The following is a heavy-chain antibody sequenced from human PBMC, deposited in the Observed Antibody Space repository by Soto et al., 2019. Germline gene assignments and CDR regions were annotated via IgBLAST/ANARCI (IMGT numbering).Heavy chain of an antibody. V-gene: IGHV3-11*01. CDR3: ARDGAVYDFLTGLTGSH. CDR1: GFTFSDFY. D-gene: IGHD3-9*01. Sequence: QVQLVESGGGLVKPGGSLRLSCAASGFTFSDFYMSWIRQAPGKGLEWISYISNTGRTIYYGDSVKGRFTISRDNGRNSLHLQMKNMTVDATAMYYCARDGAVYDFLTGLTGSHWGQGTLVTVSS. CDR2: ISNTGRTI. J-gene: IGHJ4*02.